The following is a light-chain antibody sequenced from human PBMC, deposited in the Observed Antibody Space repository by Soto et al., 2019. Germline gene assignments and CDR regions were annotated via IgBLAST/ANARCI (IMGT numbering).Light chain of an antibody. J-gene: IGLJ1*01. CDR2: DVS. CDR3: SSYTSSSTL. CDR1: SSDVGGYKS. V-gene: IGLV2-14*03. Sequence: QSALTQPASVSGSPGQSITISCTGSSSDVGGYKSVSWYQQHPGKAPKLIIYDVSDRPSGVSNRFSGSKSGNTASLTISGLQAEDEADYYCSSYTSSSTLFGTGTKLTVL.